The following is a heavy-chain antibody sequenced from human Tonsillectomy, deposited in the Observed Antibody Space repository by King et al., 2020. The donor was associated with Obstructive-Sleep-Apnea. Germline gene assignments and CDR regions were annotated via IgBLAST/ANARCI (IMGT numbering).Heavy chain of an antibody. CDR3: ARDCPYGSEAGGMDV. Sequence: QLQESGPGLVKPSETLSLTCTVSGGSISSTTYYWGWIRQPPGKGLEWIGSIYYSGTTYYNPSLKSRVTISVDTSKNQFSLKLSSVTAADTAGYYCARDCPYGSEAGGMDVWGQGTTVTVSS. J-gene: IGHJ6*02. V-gene: IGHV4-39*07. CDR2: IYYSGTT. CDR1: GGSISSTTYY. D-gene: IGHD3-10*01.